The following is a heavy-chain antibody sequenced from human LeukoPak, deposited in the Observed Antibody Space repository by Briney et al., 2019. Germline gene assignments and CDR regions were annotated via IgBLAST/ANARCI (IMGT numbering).Heavy chain of an antibody. V-gene: IGHV4-39*07. CDR2: IYYRGST. J-gene: IGHJ6*03. D-gene: IGHD4-17*01. Sequence: SETLSLTCTVSGGSISSSSYYWGWIRQPPGKGLEWIGSIYYRGSTYYNPSLKSRVTISVDTSKNQFSLKLSSVTAADAAVYYCARVGDYGYYYYYMDVWGKGTTVTVSS. CDR1: GGSISSSSYY. CDR3: ARVGDYGYYYYYMDV.